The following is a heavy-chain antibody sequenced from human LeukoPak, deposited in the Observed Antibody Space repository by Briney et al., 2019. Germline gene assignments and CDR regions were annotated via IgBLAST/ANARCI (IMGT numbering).Heavy chain of an antibody. CDR2: IDTSGNT. CDR3: ARVSSSWYQDWYFDL. J-gene: IGHJ2*01. V-gene: IGHV4-4*07. Sequence: PSETLSLTCTVSGGSISSYYWSWIRQPAGKGLEWIGRIDTSGNTNYKPSLKSRVTMSVDTSKSQFSLKLSSVTAADTAVYYCARVSSSWYQDWYFDLWGRGTLVTVSS. CDR1: GGSISSYY. D-gene: IGHD6-13*01.